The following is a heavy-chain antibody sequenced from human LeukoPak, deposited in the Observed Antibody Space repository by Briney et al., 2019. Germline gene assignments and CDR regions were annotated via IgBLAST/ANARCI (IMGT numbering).Heavy chain of an antibody. J-gene: IGHJ4*02. CDR2: INADGTST. CDR3: ARNRDGLGL. D-gene: IGHD3-16*01. CDR1: GLTFSSDS. V-gene: IGHV3-74*01. Sequence: GGSLRLSCAASGLTFSSDSMVWVRQAPGKGLVWVSYINADGTSTTYADSVKGRFTISRDNAKKTVYLQTNSLTSEDTAVYYCARNRDGLGLWGQGTLVTVSS.